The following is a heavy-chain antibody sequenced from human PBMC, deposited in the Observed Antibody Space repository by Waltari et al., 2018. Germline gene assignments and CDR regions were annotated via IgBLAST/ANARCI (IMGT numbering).Heavy chain of an antibody. Sequence: QVQLVQSGAEVKKPGSSVKVSCKASGGTFSSYAISWVGQVPGKGLEWMGRIIPSLGIANYAQKFQGRVTITADKSTSTAYMELSSLRSEDTAVYYCARGVQATVVKKHYYGMDVWGQGTTVTVSS. CDR3: ARGVQATVVKKHYYGMDV. CDR1: GGTFSSYA. V-gene: IGHV1-69*09. CDR2: IIPSLGIA. J-gene: IGHJ6*02. D-gene: IGHD4-17*01.